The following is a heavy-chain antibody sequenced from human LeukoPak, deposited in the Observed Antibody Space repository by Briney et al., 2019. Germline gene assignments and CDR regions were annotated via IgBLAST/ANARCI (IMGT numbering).Heavy chain of an antibody. CDR2: IYYSGST. V-gene: IGHV4-59*01. CDR1: GGSISSYY. D-gene: IGHD5-18*01. CDR3: ASQSGYSYGYGYYFDY. J-gene: IGHJ4*02. Sequence: SETLSLXCTVSGGSISSYYWSWIRQPPGKGLEWIGYIYYSGSTNYNPSLKSRVTISVDTSKNQFSLKLSSVTAADTAVYYCASQSGYSYGYGYYFDYWGQGTLVTVSS.